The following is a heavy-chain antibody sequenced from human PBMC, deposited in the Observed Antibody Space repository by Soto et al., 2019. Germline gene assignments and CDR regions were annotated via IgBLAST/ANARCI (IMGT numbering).Heavy chain of an antibody. V-gene: IGHV3-64*01. CDR2: ISSNGGST. CDR1: GFTFSSYA. J-gene: IGHJ4*02. CDR3: ATPGSGLYYFDSSGYYSRY. Sequence: QLGGSLRLSCAASGFTFSSYAMHWVRQAPGKGLEYVSAISSNGGSTYYANSVKGRFTISRDNSKNTLYLQMGSLRAEDMAVYYFATPGSGLYYFDSSGYYSRYWGQGTLVTVSS. D-gene: IGHD3-22*01.